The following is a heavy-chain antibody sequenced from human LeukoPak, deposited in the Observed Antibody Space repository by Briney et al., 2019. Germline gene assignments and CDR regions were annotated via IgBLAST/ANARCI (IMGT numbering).Heavy chain of an antibody. D-gene: IGHD2-15*01. CDR2: INWNGGST. Sequence: GGSLRLSCAASGFTFSSYEMNWVRQAPGKGLEWVSGINWNGGSTGYADSVKGRFTISRDNAKNSLYLQMNSLRAEDTALYHCARYEGSRGAFDIWGQGTMVTVSS. J-gene: IGHJ3*02. CDR1: GFTFSSYE. CDR3: ARYEGSRGAFDI. V-gene: IGHV3-20*01.